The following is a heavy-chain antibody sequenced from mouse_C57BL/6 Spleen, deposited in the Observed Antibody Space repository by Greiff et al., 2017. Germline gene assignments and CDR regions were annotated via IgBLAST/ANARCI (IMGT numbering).Heavy chain of an antibody. V-gene: IGHV5-17*01. Sequence: EVKLVESGGGLVKPGGSLKLSCAASGFTFSDYGMHWVRQAPEKGLEWVAYLSSGSGTIYYADTVKGRFTISRDNAKNTLFLQMTSLRSEDTAMYCCARRGAPPPVEDTDAMDYWGQGTSVTVSS. CDR2: LSSGSGTI. D-gene: IGHD1-1*01. J-gene: IGHJ4*01. CDR1: GFTFSDYG. CDR3: ARRGAPPPVEDTDAMDY.